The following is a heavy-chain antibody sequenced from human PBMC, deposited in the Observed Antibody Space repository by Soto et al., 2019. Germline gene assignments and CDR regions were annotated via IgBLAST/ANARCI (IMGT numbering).Heavy chain of an antibody. J-gene: IGHJ6*02. D-gene: IGHD1-26*01. Sequence: SETLSLTCAVYGGSFSGYYWSWIRQPPGKGLEWIGEINHSGSTNYNPSLKSRVTISVDTSKNQFSLKLSSVTAADTAVYYCARDRGSGWELLSGDYYGMYVWGQGTTVTVSS. CDR1: GGSFSGYY. CDR2: INHSGST. V-gene: IGHV4-34*01. CDR3: ARDRGSGWELLSGDYYGMYV.